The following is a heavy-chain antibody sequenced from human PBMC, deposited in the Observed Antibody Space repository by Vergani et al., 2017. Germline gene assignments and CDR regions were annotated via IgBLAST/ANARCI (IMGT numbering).Heavy chain of an antibody. CDR2: IYTSGST. CDR3: AREGLSSGWYYAFDI. D-gene: IGHD6-19*01. V-gene: IGHV4-61*02. Sequence: QVQLQESGPGLVKPSQTLSLICTVSGSSISSGSYYWSWIRQPAGKGLEWIGRIYTSGSTNYNPSLKSRVTISVDTSKNQFSLKLSSVTAADTAVYYCAREGLSSGWYYAFDIWGQGTMVTVSS. J-gene: IGHJ3*02. CDR1: GSSISSGSYY.